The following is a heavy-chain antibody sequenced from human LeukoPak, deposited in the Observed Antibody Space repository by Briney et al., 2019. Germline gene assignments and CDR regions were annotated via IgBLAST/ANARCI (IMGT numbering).Heavy chain of an antibody. J-gene: IGHJ4*02. D-gene: IGHD3-22*01. CDR3: ARRWDYYDSSAIDY. CDR1: GFTFSSHS. Sequence: GGSLRLSCAASGFTFSSHSIYWVRQAPGKGLEWVAVISYDGRIKYYADSVRGRFAISRDNSKNTLYLQMNSLRAEDTAVYYCARRWDYYDSSAIDYWGQGTLVTVSS. V-gene: IGHV3-30*09. CDR2: ISYDGRIK.